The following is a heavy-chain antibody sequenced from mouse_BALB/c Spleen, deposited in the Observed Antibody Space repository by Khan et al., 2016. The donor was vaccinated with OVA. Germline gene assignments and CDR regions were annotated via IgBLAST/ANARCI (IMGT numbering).Heavy chain of an antibody. CDR1: GFSLTSFA. CDR2: IWSVGRT. CDR3: ARHQFPLSMDS. Sequence: VQLKESGPDLVAPSQSLSITCSVSGFSLTSFAIHWVRQPPGKGLEWLVVIWSVGRTTYNSSLKSRLSISKDNSKSQVFLKINSLQTDDTAMYYCARHQFPLSMDSWGQGTSVTVSS. V-gene: IGHV2-6-2*01. J-gene: IGHJ4*01.